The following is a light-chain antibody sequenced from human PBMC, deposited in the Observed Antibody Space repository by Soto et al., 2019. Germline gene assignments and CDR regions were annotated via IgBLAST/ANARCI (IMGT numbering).Light chain of an antibody. Sequence: QSVLTQPPSVSGAPGQRVTISCTGSSSNIGAGYDVHWYQRLPGTAPKLLIYGNSNRPSGVPDRFSGSKSGTSASLAITGLQAEDEADYYCQSYDSSLREVFGGGTKLTVL. V-gene: IGLV1-40*01. J-gene: IGLJ2*01. CDR2: GNS. CDR1: SSNIGAGYD. CDR3: QSYDSSLREV.